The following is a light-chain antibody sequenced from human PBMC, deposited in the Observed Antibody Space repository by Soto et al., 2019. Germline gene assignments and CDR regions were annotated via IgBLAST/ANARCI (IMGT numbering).Light chain of an antibody. CDR3: QQYDGSPRT. Sequence: EIVLTQSPGTLSVSPGERATLSCTASQSLRSNFIAWYQQKPGQAPRLLIYDASSRAAVIPDRFSGSGSGTDFTLTITRLEPEDFAVYHCQQYDGSPRTFGQGNKVEIK. CDR1: QSLRSNF. CDR2: DAS. V-gene: IGKV3-20*01. J-gene: IGKJ1*01.